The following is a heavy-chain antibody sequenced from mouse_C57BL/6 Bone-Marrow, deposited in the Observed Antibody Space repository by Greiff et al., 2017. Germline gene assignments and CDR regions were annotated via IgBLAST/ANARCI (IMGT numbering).Heavy chain of an antibody. CDR1: GSTFTDYY. CDR2: IRNKANGYTT. V-gene: IGHV7-3*01. Sequence: EVKLVEPGGGLVQPGGSLSLSCAASGSTFTDYYMSWVRQPPGKALEWLGFIRNKANGYTTEYSASVKGRFTVSRDNSQSILYLQMNALGAEEGATCYCARYGGEDYAMDYWGQGTSVTVSS. CDR3: ARYGGEDYAMDY. J-gene: IGHJ4*01.